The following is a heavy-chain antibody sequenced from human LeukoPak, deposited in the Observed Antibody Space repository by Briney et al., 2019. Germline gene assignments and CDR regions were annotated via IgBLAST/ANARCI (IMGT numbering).Heavy chain of an antibody. V-gene: IGHV3-30*18. D-gene: IGHD3-10*01. CDR2: ISYNGSTK. Sequence: GGSLRLSCAASGFTFSSYGMHWVRQAPGKGLEWVAVISYNGSTKYYADSVKGRFTISRDNSKNTLYLQMNSLRAEDTAVYYCAKDSGDWGQGTLVTVSS. CDR1: GFTFSSYG. CDR3: AKDSGD. J-gene: IGHJ4*02.